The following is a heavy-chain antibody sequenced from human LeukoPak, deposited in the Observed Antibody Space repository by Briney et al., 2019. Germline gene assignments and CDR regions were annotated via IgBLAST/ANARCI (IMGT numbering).Heavy chain of an antibody. CDR2: IYPGDSDT. J-gene: IGHJ4*02. Sequence: GESLKISCEAFGYSFTNYWIAWVRQMPGKGLEWMGIIYPGDSDTRYSPSFQGQVTFSADKSISTAYLQWRSLKTSDTAMYYCARVHFTGDNWGQGTLVTVSS. D-gene: IGHD1-14*01. CDR3: ARVHFTGDN. V-gene: IGHV5-51*01. CDR1: GYSFTNYW.